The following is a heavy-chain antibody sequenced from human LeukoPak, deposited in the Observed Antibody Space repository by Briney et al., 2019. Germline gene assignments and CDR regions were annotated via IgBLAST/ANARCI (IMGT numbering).Heavy chain of an antibody. CDR1: GFLFDRYA. J-gene: IGHJ3*02. Sequence: GGSLRLSCAASGFLFDRYATNWVRQAPGKGLEWVSAISGSGGSTYYADSVKGRFTISRDNSKNTLYLQMNSLRAEDTAVYYCAKVTDPCTGYSSGWYCAGAFDIWGQGTMVTVSS. V-gene: IGHV3-23*01. CDR3: AKVTDPCTGYSSGWYCAGAFDI. D-gene: IGHD6-19*01. CDR2: ISGSGGST.